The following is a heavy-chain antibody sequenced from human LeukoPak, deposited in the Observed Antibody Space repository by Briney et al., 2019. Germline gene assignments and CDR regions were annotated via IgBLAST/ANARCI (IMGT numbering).Heavy chain of an antibody. Sequence: GGSLRLSCEASGFTFSSYWMSWVRQAPGKGLEWVANIKTDGSEKYYVDSVKGRFTISRDNAKNSLYLRMNSLRAEDTAVYYCARDYTGYFPWGRGTLVIVSS. CDR3: ARDYTGYFP. J-gene: IGHJ5*02. CDR2: IKTDGSEK. D-gene: IGHD3-9*01. CDR1: GFTFSSYW. V-gene: IGHV3-7*03.